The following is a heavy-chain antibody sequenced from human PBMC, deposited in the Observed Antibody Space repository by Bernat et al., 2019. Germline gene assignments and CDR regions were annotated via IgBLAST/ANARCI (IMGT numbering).Heavy chain of an antibody. V-gene: IGHV3-7*02. CDR3: ARSDYFDN. Sequence: EVQLVESGGGLVQPWGSLRLSCAASGFTFSDYWMSWVRQAPGKGLEWVANIKPDGSGKYYLDSVKGRFTISRDNAKNSLYLQMNSLRVEDTAVYYCARSDYFDNWGQGTLVTVSS. CDR1: GFTFSDYW. J-gene: IGHJ4*02. CDR2: IKPDGSGK.